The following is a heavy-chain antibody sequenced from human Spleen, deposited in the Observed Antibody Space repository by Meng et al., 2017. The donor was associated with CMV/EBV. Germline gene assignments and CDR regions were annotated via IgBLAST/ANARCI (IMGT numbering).Heavy chain of an antibody. CDR3: ARAASSSSDFDY. V-gene: IGHV3-21*01. D-gene: IGHD6-6*01. Sequence: SCAASGFTFSSYSMSWVRQAPGKGLEWVSSISSSSSHKYYADSVKGRFTISRDNAKNSLYLQMNSLRAEDTAIYYCARAASSSSDFDYWGRGTLVTVSS. J-gene: IGHJ4*02. CDR2: ISSSSSHK. CDR1: GFTFSSYS.